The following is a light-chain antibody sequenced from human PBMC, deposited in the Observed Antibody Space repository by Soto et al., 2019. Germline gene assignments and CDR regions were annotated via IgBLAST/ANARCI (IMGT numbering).Light chain of an antibody. Sequence: AIQMTPSPSSLSASVRDRVTITCRASQGIRNDLGWYRQKPGKAPRLLIYAACSLQSGVPLRFSGSGAGTDFTLTINSLQPEDFATYYCQQYGSSPPFTFGPGTKVDIK. CDR2: AAC. CDR1: QGIRND. V-gene: IGKV1-6*02. CDR3: QQYGSSPPFT. J-gene: IGKJ3*01.